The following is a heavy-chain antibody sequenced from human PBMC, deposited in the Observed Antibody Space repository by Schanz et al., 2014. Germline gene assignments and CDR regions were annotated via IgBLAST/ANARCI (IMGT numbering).Heavy chain of an antibody. CDR3: AGAFDSSGYYFGY. CDR1: GYTLSAYS. D-gene: IGHD3-22*01. CDR2: VNPSVRGT. V-gene: IGHV1-46*03. Sequence: QVQLVQSGTQVKKPGASVKVSCKASGYTLSAYSLHWVRQAPGQGLEWMGIVNPSVRGTHFAREFQGRVTVTVDTSTSTVYMELSRLRSEDTAVYYCAGAFDSSGYYFGYWGQGTLVTVSS. J-gene: IGHJ4*02.